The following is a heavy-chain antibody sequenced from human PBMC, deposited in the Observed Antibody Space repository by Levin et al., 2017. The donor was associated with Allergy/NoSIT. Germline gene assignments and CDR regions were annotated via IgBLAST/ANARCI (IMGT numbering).Heavy chain of an antibody. D-gene: IGHD1-7*01. CDR3: ARVGPGTTHFYDY. J-gene: IGHJ4*02. CDR1: GFTFSSYS. CDR2: ISSSSSYI. Sequence: TGESLKISCAASGFTFSSYSMNWVRQAPGKGLEWVSSISSSSSYIYYADSVKGRFTISRDNAKNSLYLQMNSLRAEDTAVYYCARVGPGTTHFYDYWGQGTLVTVSS. V-gene: IGHV3-21*01.